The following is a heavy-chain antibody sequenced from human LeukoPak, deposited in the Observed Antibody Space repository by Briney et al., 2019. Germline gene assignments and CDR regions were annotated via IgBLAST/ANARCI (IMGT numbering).Heavy chain of an antibody. CDR3: AREPRTTVVTPDAFDI. CDR1: GYTFTSYP. D-gene: IGHD4-23*01. CDR2: INPNSGGT. Sequence: ASVKVSCKASGYTFTSYPISWVRQAPGQGLEWMGWINPNSGGTNYAQKFQGRVTMTRDTSISTAYMELSRLRSDDTAVYYCAREPRTTVVTPDAFDIWGQGTMVTVSS. J-gene: IGHJ3*02. V-gene: IGHV1-2*02.